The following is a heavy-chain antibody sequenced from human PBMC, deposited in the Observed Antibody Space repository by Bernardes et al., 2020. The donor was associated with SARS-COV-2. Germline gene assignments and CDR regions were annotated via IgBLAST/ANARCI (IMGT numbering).Heavy chain of an antibody. D-gene: IGHD3-22*01. CDR2: INTDGSTT. V-gene: IGHV3-74*01. CDR3: VRSDFYDGTGYYYGN. Sequence: GGSLRLSCVASGFTYSKYWMYWVRQVPGRGLVWVSRINTDGSTTTYADFVKGRFTISRDNAQNTLYLQMNSLRAEDTAVYYCVRSDFYDGTGYYYGNWGQGTLVTVSS. CDR1: GFTYSKYW. J-gene: IGHJ1*01.